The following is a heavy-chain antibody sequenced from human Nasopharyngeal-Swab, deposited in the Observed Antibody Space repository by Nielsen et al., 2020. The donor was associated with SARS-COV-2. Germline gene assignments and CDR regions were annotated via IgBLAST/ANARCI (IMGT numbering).Heavy chain of an antibody. CDR2: INHSGST. V-gene: IGHV4-34*01. CDR1: GGSFSGYY. J-gene: IGHJ6*02. Sequence: SETLSLTCAVYGGSFSGYYWSWIRQPPGKGLEWIGEINHSGSTNYNPSLKSRVTISVDTSKNQFSLKLSSVTAADTAVYYCARGRVSTNTYYYGSGSSYYYYGMDVWGQGTTVTVSS. D-gene: IGHD3-10*01. CDR3: ARGRVSTNTYYYGSGSSYYYYGMDV.